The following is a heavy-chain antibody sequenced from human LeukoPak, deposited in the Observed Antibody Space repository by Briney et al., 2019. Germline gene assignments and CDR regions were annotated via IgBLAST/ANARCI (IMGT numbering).Heavy chain of an antibody. Sequence: SETLSLTCAVYGGSFSGYYWSWIRQPPGKGLEWIGEINHSGSANYNPSLKSRVTISADTSKNQFSLQLSSVTAADTAVYYWARNHNWIYGGWGQGTLVTVSS. CDR2: INHSGSA. J-gene: IGHJ4*02. CDR3: ARNHNWIYGG. CDR1: GGSFSGYY. D-gene: IGHD1-7*01. V-gene: IGHV4-34*01.